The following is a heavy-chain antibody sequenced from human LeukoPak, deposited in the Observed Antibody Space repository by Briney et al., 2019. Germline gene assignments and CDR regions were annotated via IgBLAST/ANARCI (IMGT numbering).Heavy chain of an antibody. J-gene: IGHJ5*02. CDR1: GFTFSSYA. V-gene: IGHV3-23*01. D-gene: IGHD5-18*01. CDR3: ATLLGIQLWFT. Sequence: PGGSLRLSCAASGFTFSSYAMSWVRQAPGKGLEWVLGISGSGGSTYYADSVKGRFTISRDNSKNTLYLQMNSLRAEDTAVYYCATLLGIQLWFTWGQGTLVTVSS. CDR2: ISGSGGST.